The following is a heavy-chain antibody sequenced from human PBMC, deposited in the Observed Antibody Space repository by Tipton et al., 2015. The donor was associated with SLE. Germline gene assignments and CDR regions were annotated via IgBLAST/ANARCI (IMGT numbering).Heavy chain of an antibody. CDR1: GGSISGHY. CDR3: ARRPYVSSGYFFDY. CDR2: IFDSGST. Sequence: TLSLTCTVSGGSISGHYWSWIRQPPGKGLEWVGYIFDSGSTNYNPSLQSRVTISVDTSKNQFSLKLSSVTAADTAVYYCARRPYVSSGYFFDYWGQGTLVTVSS. J-gene: IGHJ4*02. V-gene: IGHV4-59*11. D-gene: IGHD3-22*01.